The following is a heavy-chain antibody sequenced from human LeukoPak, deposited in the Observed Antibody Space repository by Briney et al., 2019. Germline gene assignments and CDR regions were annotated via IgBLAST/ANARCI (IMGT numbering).Heavy chain of an antibody. CDR3: ATLSGWYPYFDY. CDR1: GFTFSSYA. Sequence: GGSLRLSCAASGFTFSSYAMSWVRQAPGKGLEWVSAISGSGGTTYYADSVKGRFTISRDNSKNTPYLQMNSLRAEDTAVYYCATLSGWYPYFDYWGQGTLVTVSS. V-gene: IGHV3-23*01. J-gene: IGHJ4*02. CDR2: ISGSGGTT. D-gene: IGHD6-19*01.